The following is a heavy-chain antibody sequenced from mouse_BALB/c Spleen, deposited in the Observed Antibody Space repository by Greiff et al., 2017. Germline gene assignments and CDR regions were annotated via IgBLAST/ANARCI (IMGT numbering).Heavy chain of an antibody. CDR3: ARTSITTVVEGFAY. V-gene: IGHV8-8*01. CDR2: IWWDDDK. J-gene: IGHJ3*01. Sequence: QVTLKESGPGILQPSQTLSLTCSFSGFSLSTSGMGVGWIRQPSGKGLEWLAHIWWDDDKRYNPALKSRLTISKDTSSNQVFLKIASVDTADTATYYCARTSITTVVEGFAYWGQGTLVTVSA. D-gene: IGHD1-1*01. CDR1: GFSLSTSGMG.